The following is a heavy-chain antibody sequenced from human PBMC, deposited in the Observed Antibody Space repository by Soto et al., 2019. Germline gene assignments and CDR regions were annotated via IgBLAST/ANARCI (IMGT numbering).Heavy chain of an antibody. CDR2: ISYSGNT. Sequence: PSETLSLTCTVSGGSISSDDYYWSWIRQPPGKGLEWIGYISYSGNTYYNPSLQSRVAISVDTSKNQFSLKLISVTAADTAVYYCARASTVTTGAKFDSWGQGALVTVYS. CDR3: ARASTVTTGAKFDS. D-gene: IGHD4-17*01. J-gene: IGHJ4*02. CDR1: GGSISSDDYY. V-gene: IGHV4-30-4*01.